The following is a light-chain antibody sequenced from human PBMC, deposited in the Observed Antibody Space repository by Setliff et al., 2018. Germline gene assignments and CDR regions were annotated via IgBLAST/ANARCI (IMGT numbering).Light chain of an antibody. J-gene: IGLJ1*01. Sequence: ALALPRSVSGSPGQSVTISCTGTSSDVGGYNYVSWYQQHPGKAPKLMISDVSKRPSGVPDRFSGSKSGTTASLTISGLQAEDEADYYCCSYAGRYTPYVFGSGTKVTVL. CDR3: CSYAGRYTPYV. V-gene: IGLV2-11*01. CDR2: DVS. CDR1: SSDVGGYNY.